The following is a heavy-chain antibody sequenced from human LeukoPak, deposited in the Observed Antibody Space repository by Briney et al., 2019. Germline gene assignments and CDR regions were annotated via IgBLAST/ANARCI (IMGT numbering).Heavy chain of an antibody. J-gene: IGHJ4*02. Sequence: SETLSLTCTVSGGSFSSYYWNWIRQPPGKGLELIGYIYYSGSTNYNPSLKSRVTISVDTSKNQFSLKLSSVTAADTAVYYCARDRMYGSGSYAFDYWGQGTLVTVSS. V-gene: IGHV4-59*01. CDR1: GGSFSSYY. D-gene: IGHD3-10*01. CDR3: ARDRMYGSGSYAFDY. CDR2: IYYSGST.